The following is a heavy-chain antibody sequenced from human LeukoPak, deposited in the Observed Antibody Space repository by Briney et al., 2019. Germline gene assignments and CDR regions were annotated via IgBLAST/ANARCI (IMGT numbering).Heavy chain of an antibody. CDR1: GFTFSSYS. Sequence: GGSLRLSCAASGFTFSSYSMNWVRQAPGKGLEWVSSISSSSYIYYADSVKGRFTISRDNAKNSLYLQMNSLRAEDTAVYYCARDIKGKIPARNGMDVWGQGTTVTVSS. V-gene: IGHV3-21*01. D-gene: IGHD1-14*01. CDR3: ARDIKGKIPARNGMDV. J-gene: IGHJ6*02. CDR2: ISSSSYI.